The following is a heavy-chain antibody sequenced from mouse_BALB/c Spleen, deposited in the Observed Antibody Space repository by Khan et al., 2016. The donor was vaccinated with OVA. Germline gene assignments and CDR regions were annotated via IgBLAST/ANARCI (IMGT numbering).Heavy chain of an antibody. CDR1: GFDFSRYW. V-gene: IGHV4-1*02. CDR2: INPDSSTI. CDR3: ARPYRYDGRAWFAY. Sequence: EVKLLESGGGLVQPGGSLKLSCAASGFDFSRYWMSWVRQAPGKGLEWIGEINPDSSTINYPPSLKDKFIISRDNAKNTLYLQMSKVRSEDTALYYCARPYRYDGRAWFAYWGQGTLVTVSA. D-gene: IGHD2-14*01. J-gene: IGHJ3*01.